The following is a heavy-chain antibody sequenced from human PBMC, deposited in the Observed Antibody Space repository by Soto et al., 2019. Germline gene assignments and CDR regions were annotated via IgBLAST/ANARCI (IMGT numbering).Heavy chain of an antibody. CDR3: ASRRGSNGWFDL. CDR1: GYTFINYD. J-gene: IGHJ5*02. Sequence: ASVKVSCKASGYTFINYDINWVRQAPGQGLEWVGWMNPDSGNTGYAQNFQGRVAMTGNSSISSVYMELSSLTSEDTAVYACASRRGSNGWFDLWGQGTLVTVSS. D-gene: IGHD3-10*01. V-gene: IGHV1-8*01. CDR2: MNPDSGNT.